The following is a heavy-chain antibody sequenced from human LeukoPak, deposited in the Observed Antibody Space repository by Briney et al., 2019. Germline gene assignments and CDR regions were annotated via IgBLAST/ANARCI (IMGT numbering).Heavy chain of an antibody. CDR1: GGTFSSYA. V-gene: IGHV1-69*13. Sequence: GASVKVSCKASGGTFSSYAISWVRQAPGQGLEWMGGIIPIFGTANYAQKFQGRVTITAEESTSTAYMELSSLRSEDTAVYYCARDGPKRYYYDSSGYYREPPPNWFDPWGQGTLVTVSS. CDR2: IIPIFGTA. CDR3: ARDGPKRYYYDSSGYYREPPPNWFDP. D-gene: IGHD3-22*01. J-gene: IGHJ5*02.